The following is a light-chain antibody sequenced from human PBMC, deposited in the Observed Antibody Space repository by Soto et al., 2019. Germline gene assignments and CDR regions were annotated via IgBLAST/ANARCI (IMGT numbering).Light chain of an antibody. CDR1: HSDIGNYNY. CDR2: DVG. J-gene: IGLJ1*01. V-gene: IGLV2-14*03. CDR3: NSYREDHPRFYV. Sequence: SALTQPASVSGSPGQSITISCTGTHSDIGNYNYVSWYQHLPGKAPKLMIYDVGSRPSGVSSRFSGSKSGNTASLAISGLQAEDEADYYCNSYREDHPRFYVFGTGTQLTVL.